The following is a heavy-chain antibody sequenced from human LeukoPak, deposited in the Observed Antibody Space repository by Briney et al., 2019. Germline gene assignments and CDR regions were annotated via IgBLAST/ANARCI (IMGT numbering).Heavy chain of an antibody. J-gene: IGHJ4*02. CDR1: GFTFGDFS. Sequence: GGSLRLSCAASGFTFGDFSMNWVRQSRGKGLQWVAYISSNGDTTYYAGSVEGRFTISRDNAQGSLHLQMTGLRADDSAVYYCARDGFCDFWGRGTQVTVSS. CDR2: ISSNGDTT. D-gene: IGHD3-3*01. CDR3: ARDGFCDF. V-gene: IGHV3-48*04.